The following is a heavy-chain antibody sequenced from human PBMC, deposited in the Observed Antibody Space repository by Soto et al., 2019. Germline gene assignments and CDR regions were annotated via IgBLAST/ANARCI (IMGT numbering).Heavy chain of an antibody. CDR2: IIPIFGTA. CDR1: GGTFSSSS. J-gene: IGHJ4*02. V-gene: IGHV1-69*01. D-gene: IGHD1-26*01. Sequence: QVQLVQSGAEVKKPGSSVKVSCKASGGTFSSSSINWVRQAPGQGLEWMGEIIPIFGTANYAQKFQGRVTITADESTSTASMELSSLRSEYTAVYYCARAGGRHSGGIDYWGQGTLVTVSS. CDR3: ARAGGRHSGGIDY.